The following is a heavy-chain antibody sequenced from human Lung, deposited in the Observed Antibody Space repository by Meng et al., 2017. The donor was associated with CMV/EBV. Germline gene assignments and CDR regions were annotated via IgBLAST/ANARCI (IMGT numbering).Heavy chain of an antibody. V-gene: IGHV4-31*03. CDR2: SYYDGTT. Sequence: TCTVSSGTMSSGGYCWSWIRQHAEKGLEWIGYSYYDGTTHYNPSLRSRVSISVDKSKNQFSLKLNSVTAADTAVYYCARQAPDNWFDPWGQGALVTVSS. CDR1: SGTMSSGGYC. J-gene: IGHJ5*02. CDR3: ARQAPDNWFDP.